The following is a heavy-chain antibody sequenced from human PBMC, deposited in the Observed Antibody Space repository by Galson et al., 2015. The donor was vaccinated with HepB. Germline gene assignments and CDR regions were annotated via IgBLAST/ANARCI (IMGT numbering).Heavy chain of an antibody. J-gene: IGHJ4*02. Sequence: SLRLSCAASRIILSKYAVTWVRQAPGKGLEYVSTITGSGDSTYYADSVKGRFTISRDDSKNTVYLQINSLRAEDTAVYYCAKGIAAAGTRGMGYLDSWGQGTLVTVSS. V-gene: IGHV3-23*01. CDR2: ITGSGDST. CDR3: AKGIAAAGTRGMGYLDS. D-gene: IGHD6-25*01. CDR1: RIILSKYA.